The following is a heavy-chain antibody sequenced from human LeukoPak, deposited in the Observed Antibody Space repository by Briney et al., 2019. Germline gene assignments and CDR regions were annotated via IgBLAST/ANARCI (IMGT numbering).Heavy chain of an antibody. CDR2: IGNSGDFT. CDR3: AKDPTIVVVPVAQFDY. V-gene: IGHV3-23*01. J-gene: IGHJ4*02. CDR1: GFTFSSYA. Sequence: GGSLRLSCAASGFTFSSYAMSWVRQAPGQGLEWVSAIGNSGDFTYYAEYVKGRFTISRDNSKNTLYLHMNSLRAEDTAIYYCAKDPTIVVVPVAQFDYWGQGTLDRLL. D-gene: IGHD2-2*01.